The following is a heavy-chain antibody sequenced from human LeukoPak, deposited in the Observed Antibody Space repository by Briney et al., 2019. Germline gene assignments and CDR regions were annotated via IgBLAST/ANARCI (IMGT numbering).Heavy chain of an antibody. CDR3: ARRRYCSSTSCYPFDY. J-gene: IGHJ4*02. D-gene: IGHD2-2*01. CDR1: GGSFSVYY. V-gene: IGHV4-34*01. CDR2: INHSGST. Sequence: SETLSLTCAVYGGSFSVYYWSWIRHPPREGLEWIGEINHSGSTNYNPSLKSRVTIYGDQSKNHFHMKLSSVNAADTAVYYCARRRYCSSTSCYPFDYWGQGTLVTVSS.